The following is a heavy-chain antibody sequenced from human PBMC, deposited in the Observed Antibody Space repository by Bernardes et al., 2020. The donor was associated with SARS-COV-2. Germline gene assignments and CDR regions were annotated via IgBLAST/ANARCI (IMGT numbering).Heavy chain of an antibody. D-gene: IGHD2-15*01. CDR1: GRSVTSDGYY. CDR3: ARIAMRSYYCSGETCYSGRFDP. CDR2: IYYSGST. J-gene: IGHJ5*02. V-gene: IGHV4-31*11. Sequence: SETLSLTCEVSGRSVTSDGYYYSWIPQHKMKDLEWIGYIYYSGSTDYNPSLKGRVSMSVDRSKNPISLKLNSVSDAYSAIYYCARIAMRSYYCSGETCYSGRFDPWGPGTVVTVSS.